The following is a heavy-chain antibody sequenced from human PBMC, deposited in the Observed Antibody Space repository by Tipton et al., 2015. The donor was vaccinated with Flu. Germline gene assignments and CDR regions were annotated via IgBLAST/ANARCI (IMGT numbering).Heavy chain of an antibody. Sequence: SLRLSCAASGFTFSSYSLNWVRQAPGEGLEWVSLITGGGNSTYYADSVKGRFTISRDNSKNTLYLQMNSLRAEDTAIYYCTRAVGGYDSYWGQGTLVTVSS. CDR1: GFTFSSYS. CDR3: TRAVGGYDSY. CDR2: ITGGGNST. D-gene: IGHD5-12*01. J-gene: IGHJ4*02. V-gene: IGHV3-23*01.